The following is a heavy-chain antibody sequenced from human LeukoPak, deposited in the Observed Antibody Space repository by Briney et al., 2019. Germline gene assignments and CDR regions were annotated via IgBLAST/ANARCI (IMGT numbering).Heavy chain of an antibody. D-gene: IGHD5-18*01. V-gene: IGHV4-39*01. CDR2: IYYSGST. CDR3: ARHRVTAMAVDY. Sequence: SETLSLTCTVSGGSISSSSYHWGWIRQPPGKGLEWIGSIYYSGSTYYNPSLKSRVTISVDTSKNQFSLKLSSVTAADTAVYYCARHRVTAMAVDYWGQGTLVTVSS. CDR1: GGSISSSSYH. J-gene: IGHJ4*02.